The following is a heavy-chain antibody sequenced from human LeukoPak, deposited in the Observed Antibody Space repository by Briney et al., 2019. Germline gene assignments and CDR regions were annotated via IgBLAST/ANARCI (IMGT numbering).Heavy chain of an antibody. D-gene: IGHD5-18*01. Sequence: GGSLRLSCAASRFTFSNYAMHWVRQAPGKGLEWVAVISYDGSNKYYADSVKGRFTISRDNSKNTLYLQMNSLRAEDTAVYYCAMGQLWFSLFDYWGQGTLVTVSS. CDR3: AMGQLWFSLFDY. CDR2: ISYDGSNK. V-gene: IGHV3-30-3*01. CDR1: RFTFSNYA. J-gene: IGHJ4*02.